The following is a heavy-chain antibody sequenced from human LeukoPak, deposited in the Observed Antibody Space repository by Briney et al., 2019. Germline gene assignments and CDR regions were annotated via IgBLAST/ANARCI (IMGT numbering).Heavy chain of an antibody. J-gene: IGHJ4*02. CDR2: FDAEDGEI. D-gene: IGHD6-19*01. CDR1: GSTLTKLF. Sequence: ASVKVSCKVSGSTLTKLFLHWVRQTPEVGLEWMGGFDAEDGEIVYADKFQDRVTMNEDTSTDTVYMQLNSLKTEDTAVYYCARLVDGSGWLDFDYWGQGTLVTVSS. V-gene: IGHV1-24*01. CDR3: ARLVDGSGWLDFDY.